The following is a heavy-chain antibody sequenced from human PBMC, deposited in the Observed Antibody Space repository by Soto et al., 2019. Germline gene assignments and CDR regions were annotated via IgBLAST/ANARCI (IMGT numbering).Heavy chain of an antibody. D-gene: IGHD1-26*01. CDR1: GYTLTDLS. J-gene: IGHJ4*02. V-gene: IGHV1-24*01. CDR2: FDPEDGET. Sequence: ASVKVSCKVSGYTLTDLSIDWGRQAPGKGLEWMGGFDPEDGETIYAQKFQGRVTMTEDTSTDTAYMELSSLRSEDTAVYYCATPTPNGGSYLGAYFAYWGQGTLVTVSS. CDR3: ATPTPNGGSYLGAYFAY.